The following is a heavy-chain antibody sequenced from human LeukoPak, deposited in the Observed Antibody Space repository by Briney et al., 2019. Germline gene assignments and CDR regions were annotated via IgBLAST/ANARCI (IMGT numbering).Heavy chain of an antibody. CDR2: INHSGST. CDR1: GGSFSGYY. J-gene: IGHJ4*02. V-gene: IGHV4-34*01. CDR3: ASYYGSGSYSAY. D-gene: IGHD3-10*01. Sequence: SETLSLTCAVYGGSFSGYYWSWIRQPPGKGLEWIGEINHSGSTNYNPSLKSRVTISVDTSKNQFSLKLSSVTAADTAMYYCASYYGSGSYSAYWGQGTLVTVSS.